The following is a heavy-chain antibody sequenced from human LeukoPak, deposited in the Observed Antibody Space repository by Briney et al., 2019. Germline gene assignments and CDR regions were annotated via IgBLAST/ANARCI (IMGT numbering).Heavy chain of an antibody. CDR1: GDSISTYY. D-gene: IGHD3-10*01. J-gene: IGHJ4*02. V-gene: IGHV4-4*07. CDR2: IYTSGST. Sequence: PSETLSLTCTVSGDSISTYYWSWIRQPAGKGLEWIGRIYTSGSTNYNPSLKSRVTISVDTSKNQFSLKLSSVTAADTAVYYCAGNYYGSGSYYSEDRYWGQGTLVTVSS. CDR3: AGNYYGSGSYYSEDRY.